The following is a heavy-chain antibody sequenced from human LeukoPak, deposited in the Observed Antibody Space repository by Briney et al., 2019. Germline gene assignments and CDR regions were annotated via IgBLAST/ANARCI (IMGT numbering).Heavy chain of an antibody. J-gene: IGHJ4*02. V-gene: IGHV3-7*04. CDR3: ARASRLSSGWYGSSGFDY. CDR2: IKQDGSEK. D-gene: IGHD6-19*01. Sequence: PGGSLRLSCAASGFTFSSYWMSWVRQAPGKGLEWVANIKQDGSEKYYVDSVKGRFTISRDNAKNSLYLQMNSLRAEDTAVYYCARASRLSSGWYGSSGFDYWGQGTLVTVSS. CDR1: GFTFSSYW.